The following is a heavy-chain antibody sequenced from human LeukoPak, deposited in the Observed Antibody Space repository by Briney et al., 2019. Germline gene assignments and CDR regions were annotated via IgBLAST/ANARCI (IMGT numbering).Heavy chain of an antibody. V-gene: IGHV3-21*01. D-gene: IGHD3-22*01. CDR1: GFTFSSYT. Sequence: GGSLRLSCAASGFTFSSYTMNWVRQAPGKGLEWVSSITSSSIYSYYADSVKGRFTISRDNAKNSLYLEMNSLRAEDTAVYYCARSRYDSSGYYGIIGDWGQGTLVTVSS. J-gene: IGHJ4*02. CDR3: ARSRYDSSGYYGIIGD. CDR2: ITSSSIYS.